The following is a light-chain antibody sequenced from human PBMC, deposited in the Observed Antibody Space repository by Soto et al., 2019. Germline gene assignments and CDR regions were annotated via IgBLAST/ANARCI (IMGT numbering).Light chain of an antibody. CDR2: DAS. J-gene: IGKJ5*01. CDR1: QSVSSN. V-gene: IGKV3-15*01. CDR3: QQYHNWPIT. Sequence: EIVMTQSPGTLSVSPGERATLFCRASQSVSSNLAWYQQKPGQAPRLLIYDASTRATGISARFSGSGSGTEFTLTISSLQSEDFAVYYCQQYHNWPITFGQGTRLEIK.